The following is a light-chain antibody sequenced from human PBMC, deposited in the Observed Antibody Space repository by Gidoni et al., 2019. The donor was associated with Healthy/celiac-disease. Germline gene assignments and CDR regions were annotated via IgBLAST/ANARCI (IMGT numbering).Light chain of an antibody. J-gene: IGKJ3*01. CDR3: QQDGSSPPQFT. CDR2: GAS. Sequence: EIVLTQSPGTLSLCPGERDTRSCRASQSVSSSYLAWYQQKPGQAPRLLIYGASSRATGIPDRFSGSGSGTDLTLTISRLEPDDFAVYYCQQDGSSPPQFTFXPXTKVDIK. V-gene: IGKV3-20*01. CDR1: QSVSSSY.